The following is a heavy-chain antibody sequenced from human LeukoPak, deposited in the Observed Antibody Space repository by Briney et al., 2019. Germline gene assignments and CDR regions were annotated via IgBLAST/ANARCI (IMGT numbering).Heavy chain of an antibody. CDR1: GGSISSSSYY. CDR3: ARHIFRIAAAGIGFDY. Sequence: PSETLSLTCTVSGGSISSSSYYWGWIRQPPGKGLEWIGSIYYSGSTYYNPSLKSRVTISVDTSKNQFSLKLSSVTAADTAVYYCARHIFRIAAAGIGFDYWGQGTLVTVSS. CDR2: IYYSGST. D-gene: IGHD6-13*01. J-gene: IGHJ4*02. V-gene: IGHV4-39*01.